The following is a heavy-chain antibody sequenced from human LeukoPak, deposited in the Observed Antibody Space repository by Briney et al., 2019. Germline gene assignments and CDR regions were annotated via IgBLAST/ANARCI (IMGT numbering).Heavy chain of an antibody. J-gene: IGHJ5*02. V-gene: IGHV4-4*07. Sequence: SETLSLTCTVSGGSISSYYWSWIRQPAGKGLEWIGCIYTSGSTNYNPSLKSRVTMSVDTPKNQFSLRLNSVTAADTAVYYCARSPHRLIGHWFDPWGQGTLVTVSS. CDR2: IYTSGST. CDR1: GGSISSYY. D-gene: IGHD3-16*01. CDR3: ARSPHRLIGHWFDP.